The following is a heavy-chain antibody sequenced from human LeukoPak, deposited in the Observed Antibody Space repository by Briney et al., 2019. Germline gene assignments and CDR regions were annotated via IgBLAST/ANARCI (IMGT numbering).Heavy chain of an antibody. CDR1: GGSISSYY. CDR2: INHSGST. J-gene: IGHJ5*02. D-gene: IGHD3-16*02. CDR3: ARGLFYVWGSYRKGWFDP. V-gene: IGHV4-34*01. Sequence: SETLSLTCTVSGGSISSYYWSWISQPPGKGLEWIGEINHSGSTNYNPSLKSRVTISVDTSKNQFSLKLSSVTAADTAVYYCARGLFYVWGSYRKGWFDPWGQGTLVTVSS.